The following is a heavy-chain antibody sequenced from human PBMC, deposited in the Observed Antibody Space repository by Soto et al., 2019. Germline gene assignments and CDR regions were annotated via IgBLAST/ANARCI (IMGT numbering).Heavy chain of an antibody. V-gene: IGHV1-18*01. CDR1: GSSFTSYG. CDR3: ARARMGNTDNWFDL. CDR2: ISGYNGKT. Sequence: QVHLVQSGAEVKKPGASVQVSCKASGSSFTSYGISWVRQAAGQGLEWMAWISGYNGKTRFAPKYQGRLTMTIDTSTSTAYMDLRSLRSDDAAMYYCARARMGNTDNWFDLWGQGPLVTVSS. J-gene: IGHJ5*02. D-gene: IGHD5-18*01.